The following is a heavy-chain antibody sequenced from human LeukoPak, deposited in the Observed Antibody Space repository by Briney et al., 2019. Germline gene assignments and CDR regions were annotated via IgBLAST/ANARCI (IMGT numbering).Heavy chain of an antibody. CDR3: ARDSTPGGYYYNYGMDV. CDR2: IISGSTTI. Sequence: GGSLRLSCAASGFIFSTYSMNWVRQAPGKGLEWVSYIISGSTTIHYADSVKGRFTISRDNAKNSLSLQMNSLRAEDTAVYYCARDSTPGGYYYNYGMDVWGQGTTVTVSS. CDR1: GFIFSTYS. D-gene: IGHD2-2*01. J-gene: IGHJ6*02. V-gene: IGHV3-48*04.